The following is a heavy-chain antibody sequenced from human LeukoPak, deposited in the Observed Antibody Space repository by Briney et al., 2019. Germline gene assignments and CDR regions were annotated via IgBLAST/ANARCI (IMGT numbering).Heavy chain of an antibody. CDR2: ISGSGGTT. Sequence: GGSLRLSCAAPGFTFNTYGMSWVRQAPGKGLEGVSAISGSGGTTHYADSVKGRFTISRDNSKKTLYLQMNSLRAEDTAVYYCAKVGSHSERDSWGQGTLVTVSS. D-gene: IGHD5-18*01. V-gene: IGHV3-23*01. CDR3: AKVGSHSERDS. J-gene: IGHJ4*02. CDR1: GFTFNTYG.